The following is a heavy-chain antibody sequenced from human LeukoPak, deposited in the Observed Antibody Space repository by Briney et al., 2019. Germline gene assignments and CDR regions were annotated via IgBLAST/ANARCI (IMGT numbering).Heavy chain of an antibody. CDR3: AKDLTDYYYYYGMDV. V-gene: IGHV3-23*01. D-gene: IGHD1-14*01. CDR2: ISGSGGST. J-gene: IGHJ6*02. Sequence: GGSLRLSCAASGFTFSSYAMGWVRQAPGKGLEWVSAISGSGGSTYYADSVKGRFIISRDNSKNTLYLQMNSLRAEDTAVYYCAKDLTDYYYYYGMDVWGQATTVTVSS. CDR1: GFTFSSYA.